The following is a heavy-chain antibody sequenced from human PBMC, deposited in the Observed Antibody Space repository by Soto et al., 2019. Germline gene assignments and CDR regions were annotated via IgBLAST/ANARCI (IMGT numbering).Heavy chain of an antibody. CDR3: ARAWVQLRFLEWLSIDY. Sequence: QVQLVQSGAEVKKPGSSVKVSCKASGGTFSSYAISWVRQAPGQGLEWMGGIIPIFGTANYAQKFQGRVTITAXGSLSXXYMELSSLRSEDTAVYYCARAWVQLRFLEWLSIDYWGQGTLVTVSS. CDR1: GGTFSSYA. D-gene: IGHD3-3*01. CDR2: IIPIFGTA. J-gene: IGHJ4*02. V-gene: IGHV1-69*12.